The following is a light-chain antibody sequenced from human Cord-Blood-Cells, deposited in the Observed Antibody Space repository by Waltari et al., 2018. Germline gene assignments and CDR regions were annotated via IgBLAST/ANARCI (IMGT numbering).Light chain of an antibody. CDR1: QSVSSY. V-gene: IGKV3-11*01. CDR2: DAS. J-gene: IGKJ2*01. Sequence: EIVFTQSPTTLSLSTGERATLSCRASQSVSSYLAWYQQKPGQAPRLLISDASNRATGIPARFIGSGSGTDFTLTISSLEPEDFTVYYWQQRSNWPPYTFGQGTKLEIK. CDR3: QQRSNWPPYT.